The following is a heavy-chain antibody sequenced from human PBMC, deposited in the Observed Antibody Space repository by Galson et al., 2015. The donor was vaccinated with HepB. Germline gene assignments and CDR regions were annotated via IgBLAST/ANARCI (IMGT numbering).Heavy chain of an antibody. CDR1: GYTFTSYG. CDR2: ISAYNGNT. J-gene: IGHJ6*02. CDR3: ARVLAAAGTNYYGMDV. V-gene: IGHV1-18*04. Sequence: SVKVSCKASGYTFTSYGISWVRQAPGQGLEWMGWISAYNGNTNYAQKLQGRVTMTTDTSTSTAYMELRSLRSDDTAVYYCARVLAAAGTNYYGMDVWGQGTTVTVSS. D-gene: IGHD6-13*01.